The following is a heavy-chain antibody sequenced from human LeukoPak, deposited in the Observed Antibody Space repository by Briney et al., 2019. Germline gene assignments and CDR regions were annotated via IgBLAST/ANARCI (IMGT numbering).Heavy chain of an antibody. V-gene: IGHV1-69*13. CDR3: AITCYYDSSMVLMLSFGY. J-gene: IGHJ4*02. CDR1: GGTFSSYA. CDR2: IIPILGTA. D-gene: IGHD3-22*01. Sequence: SVKVSCKASGGTFSSYAISWVRQAPGQGLEWMGGIIPILGTANYAQKFQGRVTITADESTSTAYMELSSLRSEDTAVYYCAITCYYDSSMVLMLSFGYWGQGTLVTVSS.